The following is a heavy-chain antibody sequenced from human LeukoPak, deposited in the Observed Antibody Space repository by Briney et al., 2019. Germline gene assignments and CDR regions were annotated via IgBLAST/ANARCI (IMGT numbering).Heavy chain of an antibody. CDR3: ARGYDGSGYYYRNWYFDL. V-gene: IGHV4-59*08. CDR2: IYYSAST. Sequence: PSETLSLTCTVSVGSISSYYWSWIRQPPGKGLEWIGYIYYSASTNYNPSLKSRVTISVDTSKNQFSLKLSSVTAADTAVYYCARGYDGSGYYYRNWYFDLWGRGTLVTVSS. CDR1: VGSISSYY. D-gene: IGHD3-22*01. J-gene: IGHJ2*01.